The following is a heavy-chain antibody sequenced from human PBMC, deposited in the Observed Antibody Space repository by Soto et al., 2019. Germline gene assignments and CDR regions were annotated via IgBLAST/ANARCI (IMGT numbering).Heavy chain of an antibody. CDR3: ARDPYSSSSGGYYYYGMDV. V-gene: IGHV3-53*01. CDR2: IYSGGST. Sequence: PGGSLRLSCAASGFTVSSNYMSWVRQAPGKGLEWVSVIYSGGSTYYADSVKGRFTISRDNSKNTLYLQMNSLRAEDTAVYYCARDPYSSSSGGYYYYGMDVWGQGTTVTVSS. CDR1: GFTVSSNY. J-gene: IGHJ6*02. D-gene: IGHD6-6*01.